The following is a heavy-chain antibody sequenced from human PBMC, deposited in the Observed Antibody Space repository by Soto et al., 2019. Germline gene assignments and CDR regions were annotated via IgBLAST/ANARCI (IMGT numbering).Heavy chain of an antibody. J-gene: IGHJ5*02. CDR3: ARKVGNNWNDPKPDNWFDP. CDR1: GYGFTSYD. CDR2: MNPNSGNT. Sequence: ASVKVSWKAAGYGFTSYDINWVRQATGQGLEWMGWMNPNSGNTGYAQKFQGRVTMTRNTSISTAYMELSSLRSGDTAVYYCARKVGNNWNDPKPDNWFDPWGQGTLVTVSS. V-gene: IGHV1-8*01. D-gene: IGHD1-20*01.